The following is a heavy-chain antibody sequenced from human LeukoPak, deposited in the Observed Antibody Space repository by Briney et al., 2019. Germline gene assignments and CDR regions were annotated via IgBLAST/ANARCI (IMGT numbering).Heavy chain of an antibody. CDR3: AREVEYSSSSGRFDP. D-gene: IGHD6-6*01. V-gene: IGHV1-2*02. CDR1: GYTFTGYY. CDR2: INPNSGGT. Sequence: GASVKVSCKASGYTFTGYYMHWVRQAPGQGLEWMGWINPNSGGTNYAQKFQGRVTMTRDTSISTAYMELSRPRSDDTAVYYCAREVEYSSSSGRFDPWGQGTLVTVSS. J-gene: IGHJ5*02.